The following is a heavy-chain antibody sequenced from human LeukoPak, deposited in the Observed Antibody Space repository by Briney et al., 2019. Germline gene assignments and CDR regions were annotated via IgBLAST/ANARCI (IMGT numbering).Heavy chain of an antibody. V-gene: IGHV1-69*05. J-gene: IGHJ4*02. CDR3: AREASSGYYFDY. CDR2: IIPIFGTA. Sequence: GASVKVSCKASGGTFSSYAISWVRQAPGQGLEWMGGIIPIFGTANYAQKFQGRVTITTDESTSTAYMEPSSLRSEDTAVYYCAREASSGYYFDYWGRGTLVTVSS. CDR1: GGTFSSYA. D-gene: IGHD3-22*01.